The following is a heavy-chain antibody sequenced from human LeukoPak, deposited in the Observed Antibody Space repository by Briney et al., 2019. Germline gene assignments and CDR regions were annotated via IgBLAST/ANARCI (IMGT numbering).Heavy chain of an antibody. V-gene: IGHV1-2*02. J-gene: IGHJ3*02. D-gene: IGHD2-2*01. CDR1: GYTFTGYY. CDR3: ARECSSTSCSASDAFDI. CDR2: INPNSGGT. Sequence: GASVKVSCKASGYTFTGYYMHWVRQAPGQGLEWMGWINPNSGGTNYAQKFQGRVTMTRDTSISTAYMELSRLRSDDTAVYYCARECSSTSCSASDAFDIWGQGTMVTVSS.